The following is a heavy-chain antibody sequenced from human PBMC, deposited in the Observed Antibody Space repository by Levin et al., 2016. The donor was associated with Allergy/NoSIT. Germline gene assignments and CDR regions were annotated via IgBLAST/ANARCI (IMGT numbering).Heavy chain of an antibody. Sequence: SLKISCAASGFTFDDFAMYWVRQGPGKGLEWVAGITWNSGSVYYADSVKGRFIISRDNAQKSVFLQMNSLKTEDTAFYYCAKDVGASGNDWYFDFWGRGTLVSVSS. CDR3: AKDVGASGNDWYFDF. D-gene: IGHD1-1*01. V-gene: IGHV3-9*01. CDR2: ITWNSGSV. J-gene: IGHJ2*01. CDR1: GFTFDDFA.